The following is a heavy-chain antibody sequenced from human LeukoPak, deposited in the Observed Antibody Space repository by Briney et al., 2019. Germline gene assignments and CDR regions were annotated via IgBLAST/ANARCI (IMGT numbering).Heavy chain of an antibody. J-gene: IGHJ6*03. CDR1: GFTFSSYG. CDR2: ISYDGSNK. D-gene: IGHD6-19*01. Sequence: GRSLRLSCAASGFTFSSYGMHWVRQAPGKGLEWVAVISYDGSNKYYADSVKGRFTISRDNSKNTLYLQMNSQRAEDTAVYYCARSIAVAGTPYYYYYMDVWGKGTTVTVSS. CDR3: ARSIAVAGTPYYYYYMDV. V-gene: IGHV3-30*03.